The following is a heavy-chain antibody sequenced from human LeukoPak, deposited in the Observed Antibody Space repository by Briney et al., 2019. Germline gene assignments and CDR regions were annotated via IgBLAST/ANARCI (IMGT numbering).Heavy chain of an antibody. D-gene: IGHD2-8*01. J-gene: IGHJ5*02. V-gene: IGHV4-34*01. CDR2: INHSGST. CDR1: GGSFSGYY. CDR3: ARGARIVLMVYAKNWFDP. Sequence: PSETLSLTCAVYGGSFSGYYWSWIRQPPGKGLEWIGEINHSGSTNYNPSLKSRVTISVDTSKNQFSLKLSSVTAADTAVYYCARGARIVLMVYAKNWFDPWGQGTLVTVPS.